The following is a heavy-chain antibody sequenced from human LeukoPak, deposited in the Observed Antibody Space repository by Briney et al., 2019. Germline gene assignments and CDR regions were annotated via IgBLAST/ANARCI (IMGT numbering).Heavy chain of an antibody. J-gene: IGHJ4*02. CDR2: IYYRGST. CDR1: SGSISSYY. CDR3: ARDYGGKFDY. Sequence: SETLSLTCTVSSGSISSYYWSWIRQPPGKGLEWIGYIYYRGSTNYNPSLKSRVTISVDTSKNQFSLKLSSVTAADTAVYYCARDYGGKFDYWGQGTLVTVPS. V-gene: IGHV4-59*01. D-gene: IGHD4-23*01.